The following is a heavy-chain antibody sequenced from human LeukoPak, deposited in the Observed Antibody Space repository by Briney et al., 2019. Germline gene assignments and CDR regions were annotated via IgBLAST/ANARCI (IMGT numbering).Heavy chain of an antibody. CDR3: VREDFGNYYFDF. CDR1: GFTFSRYA. Sequence: PGGSLRLSCAASGFTFSRYAFHWVRQAPGKGLEWVAVILQDGTIKYYADSVKGRFTISRDNSKNTLYLQVHSLSTEDTAVYYCVREDFGNYYFDFWGQEPWSPSPQ. J-gene: IGHJ4*01. V-gene: IGHV3-30*04. D-gene: IGHD4-11*01. CDR2: ILQDGTIK.